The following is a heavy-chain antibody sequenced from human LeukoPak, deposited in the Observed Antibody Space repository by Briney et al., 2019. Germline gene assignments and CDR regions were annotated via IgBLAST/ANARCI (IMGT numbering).Heavy chain of an antibody. V-gene: IGHV3-30*04. D-gene: IGHD6-6*01. Sequence: GGSLRLSCAASGFTFSSYAMHWVRQAPGKGLEWVAVISYDGSNKYCADSVKGRFTISRDNSKNTLYLQMNSLRAEDTAVYYCAREGWQLVLDYWGQGTLVTVSS. CDR3: AREGWQLVLDY. CDR1: GFTFSSYA. CDR2: ISYDGSNK. J-gene: IGHJ4*02.